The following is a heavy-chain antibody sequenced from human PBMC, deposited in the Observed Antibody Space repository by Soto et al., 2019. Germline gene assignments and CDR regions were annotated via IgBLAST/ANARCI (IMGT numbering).Heavy chain of an antibody. J-gene: IGHJ4*02. CDR3: ARIYSQPDYLECFDF. CDR1: GYTFTSHG. D-gene: IGHD2-15*01. Sequence: ASVKVSCKASGYTFTSHGISWVRQAPGQGLEWMGWISAYNGDTKYAQRVQDRVSMTTDTSTATAYIELRSLRFDDTAIYFCARIYSQPDYLECFDFCGEGTSVTLSS. V-gene: IGHV1-18*04. CDR2: ISAYNGDT.